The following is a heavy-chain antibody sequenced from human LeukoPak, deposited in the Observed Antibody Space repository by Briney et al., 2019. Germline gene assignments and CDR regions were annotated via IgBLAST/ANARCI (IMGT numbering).Heavy chain of an antibody. CDR3: AALSRDDAFDI. J-gene: IGHJ3*02. CDR2: INPSGGST. CDR1: GYIFTSSY. V-gene: IGHV1-46*01. Sequence: ASVKVSCKASGYIFTSSYIHWVQQAPGQGLEWMGMINPSGGSTGYAQKFQGRVTMTRDTSISTAYMDLSRLTSDDTAVYYCAALSRDDAFDIWGQGTMVTVSS.